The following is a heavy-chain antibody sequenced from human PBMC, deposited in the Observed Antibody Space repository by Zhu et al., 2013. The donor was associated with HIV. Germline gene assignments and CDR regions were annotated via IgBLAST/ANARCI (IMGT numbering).Heavy chain of an antibody. D-gene: IGHD2-15*01. CDR3: ARVGSGPIYYMDV. V-gene: IGHV4-39*07. J-gene: IGHJ6*03. CDR2: IYSSGST. Sequence: QVQLQESGPGLVKPSETLSLTCTVSGGSISTGSYYWGWIRQPPGKGLEWIGNIYSSGSTYYNPSLKSRVTISVDTSKNQFSLKLSSVTAADTAVYYCARVGSGPIYYMDVWGKGTTVTGLL. CDR1: GGSISTGSYY.